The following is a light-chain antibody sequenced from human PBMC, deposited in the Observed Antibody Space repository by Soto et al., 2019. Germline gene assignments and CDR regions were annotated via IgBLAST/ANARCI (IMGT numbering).Light chain of an antibody. CDR1: QSVSSSY. V-gene: IGKV3-20*01. CDR2: GAS. Sequence: EIVLTQSPGTLSLSPGERATLSCRASQSVSSSYLVWYQQKPGQAPTLLIYGASTRATGIPDRFSGSGTGSAFTLTVSSLDPEDFAMYYCQQYRNLPWTFGQGTKVEI. CDR3: QQYRNLPWT. J-gene: IGKJ1*01.